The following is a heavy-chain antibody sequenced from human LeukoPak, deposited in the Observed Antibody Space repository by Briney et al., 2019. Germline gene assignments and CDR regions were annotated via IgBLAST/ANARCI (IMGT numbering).Heavy chain of an antibody. J-gene: IGHJ4*02. V-gene: IGHV1-8*01. Sequence: GASVKVSCKASGYIFTRYDIHWVRQATGQGLEWMGWMSPNSANTGYAQKFQGRVTMTRNTSISTAYMELNSLRSEDTAVYYCARGEGVGAPVWAFEFDFWGQGTLATVSS. CDR2: MSPNSANT. CDR1: GYIFTRYD. CDR3: ARGEGVGAPVWAFEFDF. D-gene: IGHD1-26*01.